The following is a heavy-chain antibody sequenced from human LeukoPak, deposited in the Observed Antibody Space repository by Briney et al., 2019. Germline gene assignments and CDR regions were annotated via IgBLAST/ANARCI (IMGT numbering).Heavy chain of an antibody. J-gene: IGHJ4*02. CDR1: GFTFSSYA. Sequence: GGSLRLSCAASGFTFSSYAMSWVRQAPGKGLEWVSVISNSGVSTYYADSVKGRFTISRDNPKNTLYLQMNGLRAEDTAVYYCAKYKISTVTVDYWGQGTLVTVSS. V-gene: IGHV3-23*01. D-gene: IGHD4-11*01. CDR2: ISNSGVST. CDR3: AKYKISTVTVDY.